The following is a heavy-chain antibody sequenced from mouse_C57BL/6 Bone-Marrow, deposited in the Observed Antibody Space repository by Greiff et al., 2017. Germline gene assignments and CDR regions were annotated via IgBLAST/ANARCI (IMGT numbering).Heavy chain of an antibody. CDR2: IYPGDGDT. D-gene: IGHD4-1*01. Sequence: VQLQQSGAELVKPGASVKISCKASGYAFSSYWMNWVKQRPGKGLEWIGQIYPGDGDTNYNGKFKGKATLTADKSSSTAYMQLSSLTSEDSAVYFCARPHFGSPRYAMDYWGPGTSVTVSS. CDR3: ARPHFGSPRYAMDY. J-gene: IGHJ4*01. V-gene: IGHV1-80*01. CDR1: GYAFSSYW.